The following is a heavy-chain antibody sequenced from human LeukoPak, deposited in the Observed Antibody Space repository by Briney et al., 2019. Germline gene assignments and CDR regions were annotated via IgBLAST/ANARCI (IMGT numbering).Heavy chain of an antibody. CDR2: IVVGSGNT. Sequence: SVKVSCKASGFTFTSSAVQWVRQARGHRLEWIGWIVVGSGNTNYAQKFQERVTITRDMSTSTAYMELSSLRSEDTAVYYCAADPSSGYYYYGMDVWGQGTTVTVSS. D-gene: IGHD3-22*01. CDR3: AADPSSGYYYYGMDV. CDR1: GFTFTSSA. V-gene: IGHV1-58*01. J-gene: IGHJ6*02.